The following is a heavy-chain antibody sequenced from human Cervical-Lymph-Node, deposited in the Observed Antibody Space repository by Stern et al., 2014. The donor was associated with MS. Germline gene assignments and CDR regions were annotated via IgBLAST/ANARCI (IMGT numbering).Heavy chain of an antibody. Sequence: QVQLVQSGGGVVQPGRSLRLSCAASGLTFSSYGMHWVRQAPGKGLEWVAVIWNDGDNKYYADSVKGRFTISRDNSKNTLYLQMNSLRVEDTAVYYCVRGDSLYYYYGMDVWGQGTTVTVSS. CDR1: GLTFSSYG. J-gene: IGHJ6*02. CDR2: IWNDGDNK. D-gene: IGHD7-27*01. V-gene: IGHV3-33*03. CDR3: VRGDSLYYYYGMDV.